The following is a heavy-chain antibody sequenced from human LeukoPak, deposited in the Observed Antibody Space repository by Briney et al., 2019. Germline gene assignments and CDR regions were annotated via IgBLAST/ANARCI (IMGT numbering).Heavy chain of an antibody. Sequence: GGSLRLSCAASGFTFDDYAMHWVRHAPGKGLEWVSGISWNSGSIGYADSVKGRFTISRDNAKNSLYLQMNGLRAEDTALYYCAKDMRYYDSSGYYRFGGQGTLVTVSS. D-gene: IGHD3-22*01. J-gene: IGHJ4*02. CDR3: AKDMRYYDSSGYYRF. V-gene: IGHV3-9*01. CDR1: GFTFDDYA. CDR2: ISWNSGSI.